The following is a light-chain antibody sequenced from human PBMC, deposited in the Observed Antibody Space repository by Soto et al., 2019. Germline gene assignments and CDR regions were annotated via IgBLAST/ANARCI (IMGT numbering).Light chain of an antibody. Sequence: DIVMTQSPDSLPVSLGERATINCKSSQTVLYSSNNKNYLAWYQQKPGQPPKLLIYWASTRESGVPDRFSGSGSGTDFTLTISSLQAEDVAVYYCQQYYSSPNTFGQETRLEIK. CDR3: QQYYSSPNT. CDR2: WAS. CDR1: QTVLYSSNNKNY. J-gene: IGKJ2*01. V-gene: IGKV4-1*01.